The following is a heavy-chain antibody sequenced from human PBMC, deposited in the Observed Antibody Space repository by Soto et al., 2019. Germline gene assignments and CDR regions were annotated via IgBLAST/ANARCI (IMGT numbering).Heavy chain of an antibody. CDR3: AKDLFEDFWSGGPNYYYYGMDV. CDR2: ISYDGSNK. V-gene: IGHV3-30*18. Sequence: GGSLRLSCAASGFTFSSYGMHWVRQAPGKGLEWVAVISYDGSNKYYADSVKGRFTISRDNSKNTLYLQMNSLRAEDTAVYYCAKDLFEDFWSGGPNYYYYGMDVWGQGTTVTVSS. D-gene: IGHD3-3*01. J-gene: IGHJ6*02. CDR1: GFTFSSYG.